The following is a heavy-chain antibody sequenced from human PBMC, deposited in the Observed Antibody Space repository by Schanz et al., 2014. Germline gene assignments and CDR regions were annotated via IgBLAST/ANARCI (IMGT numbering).Heavy chain of an antibody. CDR1: GDSISSGGYY. Sequence: QVQLQESGPGLVKPSQTLSLTCTVSGDSISSGGYYWSWIRQHPGKGLEWIGYISYSGVTYYNPSLKSRVTISMHTSKKQFSLKLSSVTAADTAVYYCARDRGHGDLPGDIWGQGTMVTVSS. D-gene: IGHD4-17*01. CDR3: ARDRGHGDLPGDI. V-gene: IGHV4-31*03. CDR2: ISYSGVT. J-gene: IGHJ3*02.